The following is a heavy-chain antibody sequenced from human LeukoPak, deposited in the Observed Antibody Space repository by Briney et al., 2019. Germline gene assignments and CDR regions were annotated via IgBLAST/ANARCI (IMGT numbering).Heavy chain of an antibody. D-gene: IGHD2-15*01. Sequence: PGRSLRLSCAASGFTFDDYAMHWVRHAPGKGLEWVSGISWNSGSIGYADSVKGRFTISRDNAKNSLYLQMNSLRAEDTALYYCAKDKGGTAFDYWGQGTLVTVSS. CDR3: AKDKGGTAFDY. CDR2: ISWNSGSI. CDR1: GFTFDDYA. V-gene: IGHV3-9*01. J-gene: IGHJ4*02.